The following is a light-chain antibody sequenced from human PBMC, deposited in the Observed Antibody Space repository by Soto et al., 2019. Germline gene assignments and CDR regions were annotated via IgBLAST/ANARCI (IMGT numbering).Light chain of an antibody. CDR1: SSDVGGYNY. Sequence: QSALTQPASVSGSPGQSITISCTGTSSDVGGYNYVSWYQHRPGKAPKLMIFDVTNRPSGVSNRFSGSKSANTASLTISGLQAEDEADYYCSSYTPSSSTRVVFGGGTKVTVL. CDR3: SSYTPSSSTRVV. V-gene: IGLV2-14*03. CDR2: DVT. J-gene: IGLJ2*01.